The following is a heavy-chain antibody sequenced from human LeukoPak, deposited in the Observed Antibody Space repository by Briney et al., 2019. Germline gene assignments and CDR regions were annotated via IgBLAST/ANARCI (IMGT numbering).Heavy chain of an antibody. CDR2: VFHSGST. CDR1: GGSISSYY. Sequence: SETLSLTCTVSGGSISSYYWSWIRQPPGKGLEWIGYVFHSGSTNYNPSLKSRVTISVDTSKNQFSLKLTSVIAADTAVYYCARDSSGYYRIDYWGQGTLVTVSS. V-gene: IGHV4-59*08. D-gene: IGHD3-22*01. J-gene: IGHJ4*02. CDR3: ARDSSGYYRIDY.